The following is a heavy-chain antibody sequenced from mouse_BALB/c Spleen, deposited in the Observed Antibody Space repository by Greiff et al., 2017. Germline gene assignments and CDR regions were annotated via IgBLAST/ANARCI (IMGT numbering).Heavy chain of an antibody. J-gene: IGHJ4*01. D-gene: IGHD1-1*01. V-gene: IGHV5-17*02. Sequence: EVQRVESGGGLVQPGGSRKLSCAASGFTFSSFGMHWVRQAPEKGLEWVAYISSGSSTIYYADTVKGRFTISRDNPKNTLFLQMTSLRSEDTAMYYCAREGVVSMDYWGQGTSVTVSS. CDR2: ISSGSSTI. CDR3: AREGVVSMDY. CDR1: GFTFSSFG.